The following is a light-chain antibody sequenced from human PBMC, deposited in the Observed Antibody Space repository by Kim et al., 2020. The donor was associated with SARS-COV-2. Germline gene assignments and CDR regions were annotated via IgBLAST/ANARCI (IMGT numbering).Light chain of an antibody. Sequence: APGKTARITCGGNNIGGKSVHWYQHKPGQAPLLVIDYDRDRPSGIPERFSGSNSGNTATLTISRVEAGDEADYYCQVWDSRDDYAFFGGGTQLTVL. CDR3: QVWDSRDDYAF. V-gene: IGLV3-21*04. J-gene: IGLJ2*01. CDR1: NIGGKS. CDR2: YDR.